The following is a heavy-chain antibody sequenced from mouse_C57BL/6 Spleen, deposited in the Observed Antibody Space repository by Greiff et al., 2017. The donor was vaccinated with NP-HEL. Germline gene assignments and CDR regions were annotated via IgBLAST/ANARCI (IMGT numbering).Heavy chain of an antibody. CDR3: ARPYYGSSYLAY. V-gene: IGHV1-18*01. Sequence: VQLQQSGPELVKPGASVKIPCKASGYTSTDYNMDWVKQSPGKSLEWIGDINPNNGGTIYNQKFKGKATLTVDKSSSTAYMELRSLTSEDSAVYYCARPYYGSSYLAYWGQGTLVTVSA. J-gene: IGHJ3*01. D-gene: IGHD1-1*01. CDR2: INPNNGGT. CDR1: GYTSTDYN.